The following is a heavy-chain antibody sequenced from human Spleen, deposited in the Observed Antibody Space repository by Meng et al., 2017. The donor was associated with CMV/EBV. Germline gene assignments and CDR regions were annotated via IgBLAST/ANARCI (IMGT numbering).Heavy chain of an antibody. J-gene: IGHJ4*02. V-gene: IGHV3-11*01. CDR2: ISSSGSTI. Sequence: GESLKISCAASGFTVSYNYMSWVRQAPGKGLEWVSYISSSGSTIYYADSVKGRFTISRDNAKNSLYLQMNSLRAEDTAVYYCARAGRCTSCFGYWGQGTLVTVSS. CDR3: ARAGRCTSCFGY. D-gene: IGHD2-2*01. CDR1: GFTVSYNY.